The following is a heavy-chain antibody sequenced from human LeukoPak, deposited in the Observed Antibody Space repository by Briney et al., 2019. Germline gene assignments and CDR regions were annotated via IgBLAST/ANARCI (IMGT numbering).Heavy chain of an antibody. CDR2: ISSSGSTI. Sequence: GGSLRLSCAASGFTFSDYYMSWIRQAPGKGLEWVSYISSSGSTIYYADSVKGRFTISRDNAKNSLYLQMNSLRAEDTAVYYCAREFSYYYDSSGYNLDYWGQGTLVTVSS. D-gene: IGHD3-22*01. V-gene: IGHV3-11*04. CDR1: GFTFSDYY. J-gene: IGHJ4*02. CDR3: AREFSYYYDSSGYNLDY.